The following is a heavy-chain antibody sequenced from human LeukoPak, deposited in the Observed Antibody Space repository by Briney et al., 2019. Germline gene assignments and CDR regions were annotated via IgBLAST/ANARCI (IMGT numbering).Heavy chain of an antibody. CDR3: AKSGYSSSWYQYYFDY. J-gene: IGHJ4*02. D-gene: IGHD6-13*01. Sequence: PGGSLRLSCAASGFTFSSYAMSWVRQAPGKGLEWVSAISGSGGSTYYADSVKGRFTISRDNSKNTLYLQMNSLRAEDTAVYYCAKSGYSSSWYQYYFDYWDQGTLVTVSS. CDR2: ISGSGGST. V-gene: IGHV3-23*01. CDR1: GFTFSSYA.